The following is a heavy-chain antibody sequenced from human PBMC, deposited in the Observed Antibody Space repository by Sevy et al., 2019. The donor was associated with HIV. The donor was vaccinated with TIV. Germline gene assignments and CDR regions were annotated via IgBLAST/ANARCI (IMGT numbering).Heavy chain of an antibody. CDR2: FDPEDGET. D-gene: IGHD5-12*01. J-gene: IGHJ4*02. Sequence: ASVKVSCKVSGYTLTELSMHWVRQAPGKGLEWMGGFDPEDGETIYAQKFQGRVTMTEDTSTDTAYMELSSLRSEDTAVYYCATNIVATILPDYFDYWGQGTLVTVSS. CDR1: GYTLTELS. CDR3: ATNIVATILPDYFDY. V-gene: IGHV1-24*01.